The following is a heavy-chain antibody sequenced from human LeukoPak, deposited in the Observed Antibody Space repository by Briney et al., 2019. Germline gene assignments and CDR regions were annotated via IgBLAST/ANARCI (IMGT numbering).Heavy chain of an antibody. J-gene: IGHJ6*03. CDR1: GYTFTSYA. CDR3: ARVKGGKGSSWGRTKHYYYYMDV. V-gene: IGHV1-8*01. Sequence: ASVKVSCKASGYTFTSYAINWVRQAPGQGLEWMGWMNPNSGNTGYAQKFQGRVTMTRNTSISTAYMELSSLRSEDTAVYYCARVKGGKGSSWGRTKHYYYYMDVWGKGTTVTVSS. CDR2: MNPNSGNT. D-gene: IGHD6-13*01.